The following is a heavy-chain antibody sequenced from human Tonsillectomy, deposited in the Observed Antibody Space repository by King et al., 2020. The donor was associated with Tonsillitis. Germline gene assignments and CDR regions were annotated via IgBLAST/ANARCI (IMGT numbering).Heavy chain of an antibody. CDR2: INPNSGGT. CDR3: AGDYYDTIGGGFDI. CDR1: GYTFTDPY. D-gene: IGHD3-22*01. V-gene: IGHV1-2*02. Sequence: VQLVESGAEVKKPGASVKVSCKASGYTFTDPYMHWVRQAPGQGLEWRGWINPNSGGTNYAQKFQGRVTMTRYTSISTAYMELSRLRADDTAVYYCAGDYYDTIGGGFDIWGQGTMVTVSS. J-gene: IGHJ3*02.